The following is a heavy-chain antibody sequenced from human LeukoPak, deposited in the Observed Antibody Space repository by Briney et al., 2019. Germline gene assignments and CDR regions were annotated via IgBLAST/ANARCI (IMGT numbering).Heavy chain of an antibody. V-gene: IGHV6-1*01. D-gene: IGHD2-2*01. CDR1: GDSVSSNSVT. CDR3: ARRLTQYDCFDP. CDR2: TYYRSTWYN. J-gene: IGHJ5*02. Sequence: SQTLSLTCAISGDSVSSNSVTWNWIRQSPSRGLEWLGRTYYRSTWYNDYAVSVRGQITVNPDASKNQFSLHLNSVTPEDTAVYYCARRLTQYDCFDPWGQGILVTVSS.